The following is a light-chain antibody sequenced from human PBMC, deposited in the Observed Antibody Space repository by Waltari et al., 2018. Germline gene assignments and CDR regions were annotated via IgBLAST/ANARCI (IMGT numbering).Light chain of an antibody. CDR3: SSYTSSNTWV. J-gene: IGLJ3*02. CDR2: DVT. Sequence: QSALTQPPSVSGSPGPSITLSCLGTSSDIGGYNYVSWYQQHPGKAPKVMIYDVTKRPSGVSNRFSGSKSGSTASLTISGLQAEDEADYYCSSYTSSNTWVFGGGTKLTVL. V-gene: IGLV2-14*01. CDR1: SSDIGGYNY.